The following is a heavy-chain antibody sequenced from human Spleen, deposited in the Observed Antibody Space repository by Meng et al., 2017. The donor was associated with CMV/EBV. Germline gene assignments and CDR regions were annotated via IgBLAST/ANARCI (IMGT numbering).Heavy chain of an antibody. CDR3: ARIVPVRYYYYGMDV. V-gene: IGHV4-59*01. Sequence: GSLRLSCTVSGGSISSYYWSWIRQPPGKGLEWIGYIYYSGSTNYNPSLKSRVTISVDTSKNQFSLKLSSVTAADTAVYYCARIVPVRYYYYGMDVWDQGTTVTVSS. CDR2: IYYSGST. D-gene: IGHD2-2*01. CDR1: GGSISSYY. J-gene: IGHJ6*02.